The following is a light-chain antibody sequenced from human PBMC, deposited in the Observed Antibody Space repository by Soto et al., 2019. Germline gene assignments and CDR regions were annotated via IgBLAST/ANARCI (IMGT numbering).Light chain of an antibody. CDR2: AIS. V-gene: IGLV2-14*01. J-gene: IGLJ3*02. CDR3: SSYTSSDTWV. CDR1: SSDVGGYNY. Sequence: QSVLTQPASVSGSPGQSITISCTGTSSDVGGYNYVSWYQHHPGKAPRLLTYAISNRPSGVSSRFSGSKSGNTASLTISGLLAEDEADYYCSSYTSSDTWVFGGGTKVTVL.